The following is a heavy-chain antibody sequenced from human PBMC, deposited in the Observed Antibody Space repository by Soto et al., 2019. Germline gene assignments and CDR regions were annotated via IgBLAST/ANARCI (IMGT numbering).Heavy chain of an antibody. Sequence: EVQLVESGGGLVQPGRSLRLSCAASGFTFDDYAMHWVRQAPGKGLEWVSGISCNSGSIGYADSVKGRFTISRDNAKNSLYLQMNSLRAEDTALYYCAKGTPYDILTGYYNIWGQGTLVTVSS. CDR3: AKGTPYDILTGYYNI. J-gene: IGHJ4*02. CDR1: GFTFDDYA. V-gene: IGHV3-9*01. CDR2: ISCNSGSI. D-gene: IGHD3-9*01.